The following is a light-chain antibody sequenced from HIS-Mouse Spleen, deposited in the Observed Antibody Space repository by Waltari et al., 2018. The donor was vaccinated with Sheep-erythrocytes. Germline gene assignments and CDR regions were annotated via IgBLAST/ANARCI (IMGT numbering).Light chain of an antibody. V-gene: IGLV2-11*01. Sequence: QSALTQPRSVSGSPGQSVTISCTGTSSDVGGYNYVSWYQQHPGKAPNRMIYDVSKRPSGVPDRFSGSKSGNTASLTISGLQAEDEADYYCCSYAGSYNHVFATGTKVTVL. J-gene: IGLJ1*01. CDR1: SSDVGGYNY. CDR2: DVS. CDR3: CSYAGSYNHV.